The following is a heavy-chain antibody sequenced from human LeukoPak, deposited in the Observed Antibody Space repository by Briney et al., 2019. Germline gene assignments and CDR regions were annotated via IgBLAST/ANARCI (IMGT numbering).Heavy chain of an antibody. CDR1: GFTFSSYA. D-gene: IGHD5/OR15-5a*01. CDR2: ISGSGGRK. Sequence: GGSLRLSCAASGFTFSSYAMSWVRQAPGKGLEWVSAISGSGGRKYYADSVKGRFTISRDNSKNTLYLQMNSMRAEDTAVYYCANVFHAPKVDAFDIWGQGTMVTVSS. V-gene: IGHV3-23*01. CDR3: ANVFHAPKVDAFDI. J-gene: IGHJ3*02.